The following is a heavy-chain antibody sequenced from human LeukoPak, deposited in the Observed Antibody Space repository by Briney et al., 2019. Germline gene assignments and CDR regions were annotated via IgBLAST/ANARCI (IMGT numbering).Heavy chain of an antibody. CDR1: GYSISSGYY. Sequence: SETPSLTCAVSGYSISSGYYWGWIRQPPGKGLEWIGSIYHSGSTYYNPSLKSRVTISVDTSKNQFSLKLSSVTAADTAVYYCVRSPLLDFWSGYYEDYYYYMDVWGKGTTVTVSS. CDR2: IYHSGST. V-gene: IGHV4-38-2*01. D-gene: IGHD3-3*01. J-gene: IGHJ6*03. CDR3: VRSPLLDFWSGYYEDYYYYMDV.